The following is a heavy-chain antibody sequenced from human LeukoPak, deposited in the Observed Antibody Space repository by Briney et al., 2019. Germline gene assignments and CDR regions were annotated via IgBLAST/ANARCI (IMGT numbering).Heavy chain of an antibody. V-gene: IGHV3-33*01. Sequence: GGSLRLSCAASGFTFSSYGMHWVRQAPGKGLEWVAVIWYDGSNKYYADSVKGRFTISRDNSKNTLYLQMNSLRAEDTAVYYCASTFYGDSPPYWGQGTLVTVSS. CDR2: IWYDGSNK. CDR3: ASTFYGDSPPY. J-gene: IGHJ4*02. D-gene: IGHD4-17*01. CDR1: GFTFSSYG.